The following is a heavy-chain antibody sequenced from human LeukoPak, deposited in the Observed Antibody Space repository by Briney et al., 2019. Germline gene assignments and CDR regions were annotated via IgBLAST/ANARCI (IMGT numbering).Heavy chain of an antibody. J-gene: IGHJ4*02. CDR2: ISYDGSNK. CDR1: GFTFSSYA. CDR3: GRDTDRYGSGSPDY. V-gene: IGHV3-30-3*01. Sequence: PGRSLRLSCAASGFTFSSYAMHWVRQAPGKGLEWVAVISYDGSNKYYADSVKGRFTTSRDNSKNTLYLQMNSLRAEDTAVYYCGRDTDRYGSGSPDYWGQGTLVTVSS. D-gene: IGHD3-10*01.